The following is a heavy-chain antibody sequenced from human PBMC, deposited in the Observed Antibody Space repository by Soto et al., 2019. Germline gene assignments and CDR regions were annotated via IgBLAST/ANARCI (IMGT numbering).Heavy chain of an antibody. CDR2: IFYSGST. J-gene: IGHJ5*02. CDR1: GDSISSYN. V-gene: IGHV4-59*08. Sequence: SETLSLTCTVSGDSISSYNWGWIRQPPGKGLEWIGYIFYSGSTNYNPSLERRVTTSVGTSNNQFSLRLSSVTAADTAVYYCARHDGYGWLDPWGQGTLVTVSS. CDR3: ARHDGYGWLDP. D-gene: IGHD5-12*01.